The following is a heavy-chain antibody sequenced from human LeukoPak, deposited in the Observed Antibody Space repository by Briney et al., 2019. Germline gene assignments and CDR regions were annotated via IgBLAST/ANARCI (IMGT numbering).Heavy chain of an antibody. CDR2: INPNSGGT. J-gene: IGHJ5*02. CDR3: AREYYDSSGSYEGYNWFDP. V-gene: IGHV1-2*02. Sequence: ASVKVSCKASGYTFTGYYMHWVRQAPGQGLEWMGWINPNSGGTNYAQKFQGRVTMTRDTSISTAYMELSRLRSDDTAVYYCAREYYDSSGSYEGYNWFDPWGQGTLVTVSS. D-gene: IGHD3-22*01. CDR1: GYTFTGYY.